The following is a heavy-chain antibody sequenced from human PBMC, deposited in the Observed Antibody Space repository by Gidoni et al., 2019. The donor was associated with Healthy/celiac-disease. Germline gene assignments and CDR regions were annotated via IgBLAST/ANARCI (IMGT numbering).Heavy chain of an antibody. CDR1: GGSISSGSYY. Sequence: QVQLQESGPGLVKPYQTLSLTCTVPGGSISSGSYYWSWIRQPAGKGLEWIGRIYTSGSTNYNPSLKSRVTISVDTSKNQFSLKLSSVTAADTAVYYCAREIGVGATTWVFDYWGQGTLVTVSS. CDR3: AREIGVGATTWVFDY. J-gene: IGHJ4*02. D-gene: IGHD1-26*01. V-gene: IGHV4-61*02. CDR2: IYTSGST.